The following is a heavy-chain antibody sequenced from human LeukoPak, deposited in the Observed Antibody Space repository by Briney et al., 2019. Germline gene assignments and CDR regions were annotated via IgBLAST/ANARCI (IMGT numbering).Heavy chain of an antibody. Sequence: GASVKVSCKASGYTFTGYYMHWVRQAPGQGPEWMGWINPNSGGTNYAQKFQGRVTMTRDTSISTAYMELSRLRSDDTAVYYCARGPINYYDSSGYPSQWGQGTLVTVSS. J-gene: IGHJ4*02. V-gene: IGHV1-2*02. CDR2: INPNSGGT. CDR3: ARGPINYYDSSGYPSQ. CDR1: GYTFTGYY. D-gene: IGHD3-22*01.